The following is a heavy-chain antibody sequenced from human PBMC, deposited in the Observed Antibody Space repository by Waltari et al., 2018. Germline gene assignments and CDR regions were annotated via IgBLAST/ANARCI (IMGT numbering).Heavy chain of an antibody. CDR3: ACHETLWFYDV. CDR1: GYSISSGYY. J-gene: IGHJ4*02. CDR2: IFHSGYT. Sequence: VKLKESGPGRVKPSETLSLTCPVSGYSISSGYYWGWIRQPPGKGLEGIGSIFHSGYTYYNPSRKGRVTISVYTSKFPFSLKLISAAAADASVYYCACHETLWFYDVWSQGTLLTVSS. V-gene: IGHV4-38-2*01. D-gene: IGHD3-10*02.